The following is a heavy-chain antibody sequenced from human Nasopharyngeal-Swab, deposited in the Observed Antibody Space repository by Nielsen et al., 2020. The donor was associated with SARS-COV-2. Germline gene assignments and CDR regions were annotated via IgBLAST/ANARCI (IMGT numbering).Heavy chain of an antibody. CDR1: GFTFSDSA. CDR2: VRSKGNNYAT. Sequence: ESLKIPCAALGFTFSDSAIHWVRQASGKGLEWVGRVRSKGNNYATAYSASVKGRFIIFRDDPTNTAYLQLNSLKTEDTAMYYCTRCGGGCYSGRDYWGQGTLVTVSS. CDR3: TRCGGGCYSGRDY. D-gene: IGHD2-15*01. V-gene: IGHV3-73*01. J-gene: IGHJ4*02.